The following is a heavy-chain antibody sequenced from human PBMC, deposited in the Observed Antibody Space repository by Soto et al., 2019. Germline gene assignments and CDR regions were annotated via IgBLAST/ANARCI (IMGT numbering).Heavy chain of an antibody. V-gene: IGHV1-8*01. D-gene: IGHD2-2*03. J-gene: IGHJ5*02. Sequence: KFQGRVTMTRNSSISTAYMELSSLRSEDTAVYYCARRALDGHWFDPWGQGTLVTVSS. CDR3: ARRALDGHWFDP.